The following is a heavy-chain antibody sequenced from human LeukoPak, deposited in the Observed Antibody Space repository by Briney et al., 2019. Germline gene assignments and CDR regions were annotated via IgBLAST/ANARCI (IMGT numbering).Heavy chain of an antibody. CDR1: GYTFTGYY. J-gene: IGHJ5*02. V-gene: IGHV1-2*02. Sequence: GASVKVSCKASGYTFTGYYMHWVRQAPGQGLEWMGWINPNSGGTNYAQKLQGRVTMTTDTSTSTAYMELRSLRSDDTAVYYCARGELGSSWAYNWFDPWGQGTLVTVSS. CDR2: INPNSGGT. D-gene: IGHD6-13*01. CDR3: ARGELGSSWAYNWFDP.